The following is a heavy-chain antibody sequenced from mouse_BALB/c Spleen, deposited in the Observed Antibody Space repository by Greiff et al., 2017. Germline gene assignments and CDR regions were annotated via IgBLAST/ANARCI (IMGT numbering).Heavy chain of an antibody. J-gene: IGHJ4*01. D-gene: IGHD1-1*01. V-gene: IGHV14-3*02. CDR2: IDPANGNT. CDR3: AITTVVARGYYAMDY. CDR1: GFNIKDTY. Sequence: DVHLVESGAELVKPGASVKLSCTASGFNIKDTYMHWVKQRPEQGLEWIGRIDPANGNTKYDPKFQGKATITADTSSNTAYLQLSSLTSEDTAVYYCAITTVVARGYYAMDYWGQGTSVTVSA.